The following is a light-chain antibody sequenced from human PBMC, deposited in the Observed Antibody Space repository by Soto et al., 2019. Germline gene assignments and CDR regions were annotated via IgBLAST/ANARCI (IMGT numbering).Light chain of an antibody. CDR3: QQYSTYYRT. CDR1: QSISTW. CDR2: KAS. J-gene: IGKJ1*01. Sequence: DIQMTQSPSTLSASVGDRVTITCRASQSISTWLAWYQQKQGKAPKALIYKASSLDSGVPSRFSGSGSGTEFTLTISSLQPDDFATYYCQQYSTYYRTFGQGTQVEIK. V-gene: IGKV1-5*03.